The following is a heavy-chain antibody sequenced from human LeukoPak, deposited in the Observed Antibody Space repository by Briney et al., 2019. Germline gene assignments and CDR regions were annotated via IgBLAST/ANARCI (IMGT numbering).Heavy chain of an antibody. V-gene: IGHV3-21*01. J-gene: IGHJ4*02. D-gene: IGHD6-13*01. Sequence: GGSLRLSCAASGFTFSSYSMDWVRQAPGKGLEWVSSISSSSSYIYYADSVKGRFTISRDNAKNSLYLQMNSLRAEDTAVYYCAREVASSSWAYYFDYWGQGTLVTVSS. CDR3: AREVASSSWAYYFDY. CDR2: ISSSSSYI. CDR1: GFTFSSYS.